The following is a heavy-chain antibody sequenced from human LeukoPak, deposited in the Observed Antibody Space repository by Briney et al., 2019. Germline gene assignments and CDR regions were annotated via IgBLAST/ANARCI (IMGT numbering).Heavy chain of an antibody. CDR1: GYTFTAYY. J-gene: IGHJ3*02. D-gene: IGHD2-15*01. CDR2: IYPKSGGT. V-gene: IGHV1-2*02. CDR3: ARDEAVPKTNALDI. Sequence: GASVKFSCKASGYTFTAYYLHWVRQAPGQGLEWMGYIYPKSGGTYYAQKFQVRVTMTMDTSISTVYMELSRLRSDDTAVYYCARDEAVPKTNALDIWGQGTKVTVSS.